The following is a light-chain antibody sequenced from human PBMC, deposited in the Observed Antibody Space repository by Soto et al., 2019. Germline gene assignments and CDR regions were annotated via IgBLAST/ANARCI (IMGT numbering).Light chain of an antibody. Sequence: EIVMTQSPATLSVSPGETATLSCRASQSVAGNLAWYQQKPGQPPRLLIYGVSTRATGVPARFSGSESETDFSLTISSLQIEDFALYDCQQSNNWPPLTFGGGTKVELK. CDR2: GVS. CDR1: QSVAGN. V-gene: IGKV3-15*01. J-gene: IGKJ4*01. CDR3: QQSNNWPPLT.